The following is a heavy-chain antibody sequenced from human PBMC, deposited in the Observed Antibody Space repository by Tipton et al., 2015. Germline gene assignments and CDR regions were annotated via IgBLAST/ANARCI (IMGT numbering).Heavy chain of an antibody. CDR3: AKDGVAVTNDY. Sequence: SLRLSCTASGFNVSTHYMSWVRQAPGKGLEWVSIIYSGGSPFYADSVNGRFTISRGNSKNTLYLQMNSLRVEDTAVYYCAKDGVAVTNDYWGQGTLVTVSS. D-gene: IGHD2-21*02. J-gene: IGHJ4*02. CDR2: IYSGGSP. V-gene: IGHV3-53*01. CDR1: GFNVSTHY.